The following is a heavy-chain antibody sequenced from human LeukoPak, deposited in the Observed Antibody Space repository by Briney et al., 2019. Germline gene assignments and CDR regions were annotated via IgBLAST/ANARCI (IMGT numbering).Heavy chain of an antibody. CDR3: ARTSYLGIAAAGTVDY. CDR2: ISSSSSYI. J-gene: IGHJ4*02. V-gene: IGHV3-21*01. Sequence: GGSLRLSCAASGFTFSSYSMNRVRQAPGKGLEWVSSISSSSSYIYYADSVKGRFTITRDNAKNSLYLQMNSLRAEDTAVYYCARTSYLGIAAAGTVDYWGQGTLVTVSS. D-gene: IGHD6-13*01. CDR1: GFTFSSYS.